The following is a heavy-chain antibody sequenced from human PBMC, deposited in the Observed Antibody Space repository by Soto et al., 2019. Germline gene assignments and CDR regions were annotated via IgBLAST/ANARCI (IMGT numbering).Heavy chain of an antibody. D-gene: IGHD3-10*01. Sequence: SETLSLTCTVFGDSISSHHWNWIRQPPGKGLEWVGYIYYNGNTNCHPSLKSRVTISIDTSNRQFSVKMRSVTAADTAVYYCGRGEGLWSGLREVFDFWGQGKLVTVSS. CDR3: GRGEGLWSGLREVFDF. CDR1: GDSISSHH. J-gene: IGHJ3*01. V-gene: IGHV4-59*08. CDR2: IYYNGNT.